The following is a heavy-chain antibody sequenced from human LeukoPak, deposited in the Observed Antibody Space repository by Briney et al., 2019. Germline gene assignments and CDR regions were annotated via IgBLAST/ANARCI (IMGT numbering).Heavy chain of an antibody. V-gene: IGHV1-69*13. Sequence: SVKVSCKASGGTFSSYAISWVRQAPGQGLEWMGGIIPIFGTANYAQKFQGRVTITADESTSTAYMELSSLRSEDTAVYYCARGGALLGYCSGGSCYSPLSAWGQGTLVTVSS. CDR1: GGTFSSYA. CDR2: IIPIFGTA. CDR3: ARGGALLGYCSGGSCYSPLSA. J-gene: IGHJ4*02. D-gene: IGHD2-15*01.